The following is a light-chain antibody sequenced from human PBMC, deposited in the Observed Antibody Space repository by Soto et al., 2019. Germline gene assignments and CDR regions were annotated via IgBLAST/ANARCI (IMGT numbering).Light chain of an antibody. CDR2: EAS. CDR1: SSDVGSHNL. V-gene: IGLV2-23*01. J-gene: IGLJ1*01. CDR3: CSNAAGSTYV. Sequence: QSVLTQPASVSGSPGQSITISCTGTSSDVGSHNLVSWYQQFPGKAPKLIIFEASKRPSGASNRFSGSKSGSTASLTISGLQAEDEADYYCCSNAAGSTYVFGSGTKVTVL.